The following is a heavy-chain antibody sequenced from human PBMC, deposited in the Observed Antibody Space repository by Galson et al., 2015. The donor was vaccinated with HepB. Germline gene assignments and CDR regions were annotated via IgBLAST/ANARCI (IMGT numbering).Heavy chain of an antibody. CDR3: ARGMGYSYGPFDY. D-gene: IGHD5-18*01. CDR1: GYSISSGYY. V-gene: IGHV4-38-2*02. J-gene: IGHJ4*02. CDR2: IYHSGST. Sequence: ETLSLTCTVSGYSISSGYYWGWIRQPPEKGLEWIGSIYHSGSTYYNSSLKSRVTTSVDTSKNQFSLKLSSVTAADTAVYYCARGMGYSYGPFDYWGQGTLVTVSS.